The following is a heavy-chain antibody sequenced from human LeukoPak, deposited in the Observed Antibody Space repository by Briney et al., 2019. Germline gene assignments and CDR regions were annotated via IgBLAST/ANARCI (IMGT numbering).Heavy chain of an antibody. CDR3: APRVVVISAPFDY. Sequence: GGSLRLSCAASGFTFSSYGMHWVRQAPGKGLEWVAFIRYDGSNKYYADSVKGRFTVSRDNSKNTLYLQMNSLRAEDTAVYYCAPRVVVISAPFDYWGQGTLVTVSS. CDR1: GFTFSSYG. V-gene: IGHV3-30*02. J-gene: IGHJ4*02. CDR2: IRYDGSNK. D-gene: IGHD2-21*01.